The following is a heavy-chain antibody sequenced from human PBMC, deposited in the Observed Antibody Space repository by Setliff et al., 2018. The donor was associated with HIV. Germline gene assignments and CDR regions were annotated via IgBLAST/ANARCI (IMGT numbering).Heavy chain of an antibody. CDR3: ARDNSYYYGSGNGGGKGY. D-gene: IGHD3-10*01. CDR2: ISASGTT. CDR1: GGSISSGGYY. J-gene: IGHJ4*02. Sequence: SETLSLTCTVSGGSISSGGYYWSWIRQPAGKGLEWIGRISASGTTNYNPSLKGRVTISVDTSKNQFSLKLSSVTATDTAVYYCARDNSYYYGSGNGGGKGYWGQGTLVTVSS. V-gene: IGHV4-61*02.